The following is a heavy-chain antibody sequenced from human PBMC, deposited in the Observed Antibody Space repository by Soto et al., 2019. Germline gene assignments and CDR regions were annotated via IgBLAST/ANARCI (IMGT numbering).Heavy chain of an antibody. CDR3: ARLGYDFWSGYPSGGFDY. CDR2: IYYSGST. Sequence: SETLSLTCTVSGGSISSSSYYWGWIRQPPGKGLEWIGSIYYSGSTYYNPSLKSRVTISVDTSKNQFSLELSSVTAADTAVYYCARLGYDFWSGYPSGGFDYWGQGTLVTVSS. D-gene: IGHD3-3*01. J-gene: IGHJ4*02. V-gene: IGHV4-39*01. CDR1: GGSISSSSYY.